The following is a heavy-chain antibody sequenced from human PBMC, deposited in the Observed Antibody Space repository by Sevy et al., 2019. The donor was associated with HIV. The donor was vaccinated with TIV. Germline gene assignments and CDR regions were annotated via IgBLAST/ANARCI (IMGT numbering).Heavy chain of an antibody. D-gene: IGHD4-17*01. CDR1: GFTFSSYS. J-gene: IGHJ5*02. CDR2: ISYDGSNK. V-gene: IGHV3-30-3*01. CDR3: ARDQHDYAGNLRTGWFDP. Sequence: GGSLRLSCAASGFTFSSYSMHWVRQAPGKGLEWVAVISYDGSNKYYADSVKGRFTISRDNSKNTLYLQVKSLRTEDTAVYYCARDQHDYAGNLRTGWFDPWGQGTLVTVSS.